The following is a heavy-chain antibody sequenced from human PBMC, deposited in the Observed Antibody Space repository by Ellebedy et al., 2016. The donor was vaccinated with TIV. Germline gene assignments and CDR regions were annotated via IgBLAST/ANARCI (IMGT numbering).Heavy chain of an antibody. D-gene: IGHD5-24*01. CDR1: GYTFTIYY. CDR3: ARDGMVTIDNAFDV. CDR2: INPNSGGT. Sequence: AASVKVSCKASGYTFTIYYIHWVRQAPGQGLEWMGWINPNSGGTKYAQKFQGWVTMTRDTSINTAYMELKRLRSYDTAVYYCARDGMVTIDNAFDVWGQGTMVTVSS. V-gene: IGHV1-2*04. J-gene: IGHJ3*01.